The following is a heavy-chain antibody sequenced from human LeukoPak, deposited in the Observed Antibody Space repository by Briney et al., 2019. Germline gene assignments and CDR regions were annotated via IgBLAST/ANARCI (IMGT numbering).Heavy chain of an antibody. CDR1: GFTFGDYA. V-gene: IGHV3-74*01. Sequence: PGGSLRLSCTASGFTFGDYAMSWIRQAPGKGLVWVSRFSDDEGRTVYADSVKGRFTISKDNAKNTLYLQMNSLRAEDTAVYYCARDYFYGLDVWGQGTTVTVSS. CDR3: ARDYFYGLDV. J-gene: IGHJ6*02. CDR2: FSDDEGRT.